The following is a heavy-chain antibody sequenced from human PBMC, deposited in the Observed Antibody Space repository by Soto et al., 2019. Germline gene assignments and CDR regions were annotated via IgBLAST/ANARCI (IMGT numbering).Heavy chain of an antibody. CDR1: GYSFTSYW. D-gene: IGHD6-19*01. CDR3: ARHKYIAVAQSTGYYYGMDV. J-gene: IGHJ6*02. Sequence: PGESLKISCKGSGYSFTSYWISWVRQMPGKGLGWMGRIDPSDSYTNYSPSFQGHVTISADKSISTAYLQWSSLKASDTAMYYCARHKYIAVAQSTGYYYGMDVWGQGTTVTVSS. V-gene: IGHV5-10-1*01. CDR2: IDPSDSYT.